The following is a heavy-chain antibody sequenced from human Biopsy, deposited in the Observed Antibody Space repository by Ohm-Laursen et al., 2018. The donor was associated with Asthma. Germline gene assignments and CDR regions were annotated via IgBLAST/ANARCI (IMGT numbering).Heavy chain of an antibody. J-gene: IGHJ5*02. Sequence: SDTLSLTCAVYGGSFSGYYWSWIRQPPGKGLEWIGEINHSGSTNYNSSLKSRVTISVDTSKNQFSLKLSSVTAADTAVYYCARAGQCSSTSCYNPGWFDPWGQGTLVTVSS. CDR2: INHSGST. CDR1: GGSFSGYY. CDR3: ARAGQCSSTSCYNPGWFDP. D-gene: IGHD2-2*01. V-gene: IGHV4-34*01.